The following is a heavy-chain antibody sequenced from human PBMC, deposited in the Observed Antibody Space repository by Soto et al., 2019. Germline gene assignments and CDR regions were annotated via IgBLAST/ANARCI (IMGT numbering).Heavy chain of an antibody. Sequence: ASVKVSCKASGYTFTSYYMHWVRQAPGQGLEWMGIINPSGGSTSYAQKFQGRVTMTRDTSTSTVYMELSSLRSEDTAVYYCASQGDYYDSSGYLDYWGQGTLVTVSS. CDR3: ASQGDYYDSSGYLDY. J-gene: IGHJ4*02. CDR1: GYTFTSYY. V-gene: IGHV1-46*01. CDR2: INPSGGST. D-gene: IGHD3-22*01.